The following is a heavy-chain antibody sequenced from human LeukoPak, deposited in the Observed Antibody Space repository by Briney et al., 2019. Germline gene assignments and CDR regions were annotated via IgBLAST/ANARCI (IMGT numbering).Heavy chain of an antibody. D-gene: IGHD3-3*01. CDR3: ASTPRFLEWYTRDY. J-gene: IGHJ4*02. Sequence: SETLSLTCTVSGGSISSSSYYWGWIRQPPGKGLEWIGSIYYSGSTYYNPSLKSRVTISVDTSKNQFSLKLSSVTAADTAVYSCASTPRFLEWYTRDYWGQGTLVTVSS. CDR1: GGSISSSSYY. CDR2: IYYSGST. V-gene: IGHV4-39*01.